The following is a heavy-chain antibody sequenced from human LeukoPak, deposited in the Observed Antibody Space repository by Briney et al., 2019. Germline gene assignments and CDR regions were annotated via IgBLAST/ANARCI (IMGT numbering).Heavy chain of an antibody. V-gene: IGHV3-23*01. J-gene: IGHJ4*02. D-gene: IGHD3-9*01. Sequence: GGSLRLSCAPSGFTFSSYAMSWVRQAPGKGLEWVSAISGSGGSTYYADSVKGRFTISRDNSKNTLYLQMNSLRAEDTAVYYCAKSHRVLRYFDWLPDYWGQGTLVTVSS. CDR3: AKSHRVLRYFDWLPDY. CDR1: GFTFSSYA. CDR2: ISGSGGST.